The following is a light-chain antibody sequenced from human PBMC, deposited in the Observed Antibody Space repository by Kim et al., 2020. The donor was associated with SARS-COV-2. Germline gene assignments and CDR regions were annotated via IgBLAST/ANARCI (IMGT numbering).Light chain of an antibody. CDR1: QDIGND. V-gene: IGKV1-17*01. Sequence: ASVGERGTITCRASQDIGNDLGWYQQSPGRAPKRLIYGASSLQSGVPSRFSGSGSGTEFTLTISSLQPEDFATYFCLQHNSYPITFGQGTRLEIK. CDR3: LQHNSYPIT. CDR2: GAS. J-gene: IGKJ5*01.